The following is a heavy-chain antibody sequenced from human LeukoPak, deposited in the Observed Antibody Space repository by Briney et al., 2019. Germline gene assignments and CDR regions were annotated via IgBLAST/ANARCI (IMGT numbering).Heavy chain of an antibody. Sequence: ASVKVSCKASGYTFTSYGISWVRQAPGQGLEWMGWISAYNGNTNYAQKLQGRVTMTIDTSTSTAYMELRSLRSDDTAVYYCARDITMVRGVIKALGYWGQGTLVTVSS. CDR2: ISAYNGNT. D-gene: IGHD3-10*01. CDR3: ARDITMVRGVIKALGY. J-gene: IGHJ4*02. V-gene: IGHV1-18*01. CDR1: GYTFTSYG.